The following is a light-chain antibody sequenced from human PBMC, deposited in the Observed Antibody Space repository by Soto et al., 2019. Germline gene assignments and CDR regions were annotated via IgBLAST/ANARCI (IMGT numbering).Light chain of an antibody. CDR2: GAS. V-gene: IGKV3-15*01. CDR1: QSVNSY. J-gene: IGKJ4*01. CDR3: QQYYKWPLT. Sequence: EIVMTQFPATLSVSPGERVTLSCRASQSVNSYLAWYQQKPGQAPRLLMYGASSRATGIPARFSGSGSGTELILTISSLQSEDFAAYYCQQYYKWPLTFGGGTKVEI.